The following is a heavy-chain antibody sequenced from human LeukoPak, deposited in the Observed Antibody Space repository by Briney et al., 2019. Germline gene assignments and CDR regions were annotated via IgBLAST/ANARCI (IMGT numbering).Heavy chain of an antibody. J-gene: IGHJ4*02. Sequence: PGGSLRLSCAASGFIFSNYWMTWVRQTPGKGLEWAANVKQNGSEKDYVDSVKGRFTISRDNAKNSLYLQMNSLRAEDTGVYYCARGTDYDASGYVDYWGQGTLVTVSS. D-gene: IGHD3-22*01. CDR2: VKQNGSEK. CDR1: GFIFSNYW. CDR3: ARGTDYDASGYVDY. V-gene: IGHV3-7*03.